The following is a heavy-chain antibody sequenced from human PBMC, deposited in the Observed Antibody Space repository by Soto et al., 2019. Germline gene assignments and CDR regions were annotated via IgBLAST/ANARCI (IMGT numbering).Heavy chain of an antibody. D-gene: IGHD6-19*01. V-gene: IGHV3-33*01. CDR2: IWYDGSNK. CDR3: ARDEARIAVAGIDY. J-gene: IGHJ4*02. Sequence: GGSLRLSCAASGFTFSSYGMHWVRQAPGKGLEWVAVIWYDGSNKYYADSVKGRFTISRDNSKNTLYLQMNSLRAEDTAVYYCARDEARIAVAGIDYWGQGTLVTVSS. CDR1: GFTFSSYG.